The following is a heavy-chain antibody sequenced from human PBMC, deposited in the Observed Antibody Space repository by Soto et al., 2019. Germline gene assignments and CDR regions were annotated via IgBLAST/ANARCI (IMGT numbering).Heavy chain of an antibody. Sequence: LRLSCTVSGGSISSGGYYWSWIRQHPGKGLEWIGYIYYSGSTYYNPSLKGRVTLSVDTSKNQFSLKLSSVTAADTAVHYCARGFTLSYYYDSSGYYPDAFDIWGQGTMVTVSS. CDR1: GGSISSGGYY. CDR3: ARGFTLSYYYDSSGYYPDAFDI. D-gene: IGHD3-22*01. J-gene: IGHJ3*02. CDR2: IYYSGST. V-gene: IGHV4-31*03.